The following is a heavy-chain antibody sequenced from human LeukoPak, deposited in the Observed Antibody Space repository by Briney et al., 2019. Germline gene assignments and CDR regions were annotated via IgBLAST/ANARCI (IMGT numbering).Heavy chain of an antibody. CDR3: ARARGDSSGWYEYYFDY. D-gene: IGHD6-19*01. J-gene: IGHJ4*02. CDR1: GGSISNYY. CDR2: IYYSGST. V-gene: IGHV4-59*01. Sequence: SETLSLTCTVSGGSISNYYWSWIRQPPGKGLEWIGHIYYSGSTNYNPSLKSRVTISVDTSKNQFSLKLSSVTAADTAVYYCARARGDSSGWYEYYFDYWGQGTLVTVSS.